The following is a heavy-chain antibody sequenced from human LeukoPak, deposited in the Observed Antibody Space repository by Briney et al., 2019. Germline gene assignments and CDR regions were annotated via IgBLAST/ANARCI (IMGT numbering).Heavy chain of an antibody. J-gene: IGHJ4*02. D-gene: IGHD5-24*01. V-gene: IGHV3-53*01. CDR1: GFTVSSNY. Sequence: PGGSLRLSCAASGFTVSSNYMSWVRQAPGKGLEWVSVIYSGGSTYYADSVKGRFTISRDNPKNTLYLQMNSLRAEDTAVYYCARSEMATILGFDYWGQGTLVTVSS. CDR2: IYSGGST. CDR3: ARSEMATILGFDY.